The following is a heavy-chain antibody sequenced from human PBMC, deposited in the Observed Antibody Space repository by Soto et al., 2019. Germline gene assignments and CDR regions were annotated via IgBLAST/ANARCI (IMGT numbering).Heavy chain of an antibody. V-gene: IGHV1-69*13. CDR1: GGTFSSYA. CDR3: ARDMALWVIYCSGGSCYSGAFDI. J-gene: IGHJ3*02. CDR2: IIPIFGTA. D-gene: IGHD2-15*01. Sequence: GASVKVSCKASGGTFSSYAISWVRQAPGQGLEWMGGIIPIFGTANYAQKFQGRVTITADESTSTAYMELSSLRSEDTAVYYCARDMALWVIYCSGGSCYSGAFDIWGQGTMVTVS.